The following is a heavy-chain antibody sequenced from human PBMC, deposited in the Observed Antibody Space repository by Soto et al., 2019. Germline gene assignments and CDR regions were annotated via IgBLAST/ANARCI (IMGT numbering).Heavy chain of an antibody. CDR2: IIPIFGTA. V-gene: IGHV1-69*06. CDR3: TRRSSDGVYYYYGMDV. D-gene: IGHD6-19*01. J-gene: IGHJ6*02. CDR1: GGTFSSYA. Sequence: SVKVSCKASGGTFSSYAISWVRQAPGQGLEWMGGIIPIFGTANYAQKFQGRVTITADKSTSTAYMELSSLKTEGTAVYYCTRRSSDGVYYYYGMDVWGQGTTVTVSS.